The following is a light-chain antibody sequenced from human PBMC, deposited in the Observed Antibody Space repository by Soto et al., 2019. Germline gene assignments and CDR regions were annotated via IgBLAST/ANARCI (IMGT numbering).Light chain of an antibody. J-gene: IGLJ2*01. Sequence: QSVLTQPASVSGTPGQSITISCTGSNSDVGLYDFVSWYQHHPGRAPKLIVSEVSHRPSGISNRFSGSKSRNTASLTISGLQSDDEADYYCISYASGATLVVFGGGTKLT. CDR3: ISYASGATLVV. CDR2: EVS. V-gene: IGLV2-14*01. CDR1: NSDVGLYDF.